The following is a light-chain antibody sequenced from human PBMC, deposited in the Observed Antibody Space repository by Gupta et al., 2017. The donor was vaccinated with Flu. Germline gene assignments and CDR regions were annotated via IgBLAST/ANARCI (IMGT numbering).Light chain of an antibody. CDR2: GAS. Sequence: EIVMTQSPVTLAAPPRDRATLSCRASQSVSHRVASYQQKTGQAPRLLFYGASIRATGIPARSSGSGAGTEVTLTISSLQSEDFAVYFCQEYGDWPRVTFGGGTKVEIK. CDR3: QEYGDWPRVT. J-gene: IGKJ4*01. V-gene: IGKV3-15*01. CDR1: QSVSHR.